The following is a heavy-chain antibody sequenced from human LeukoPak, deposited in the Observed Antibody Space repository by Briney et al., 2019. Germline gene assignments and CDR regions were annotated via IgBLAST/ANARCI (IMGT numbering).Heavy chain of an antibody. J-gene: IGHJ4*02. Sequence: GGSLRLSCAASGFTFSSYWMTWVRQAPGKGLEWVANIKQDASERYYVDSVKGRFTISRDNANNSLYLQMNSLRAEDTAVYYCATPTAGTWHFDYWGQGTLVTVSS. D-gene: IGHD1-1*01. CDR1: GFTFSSYW. CDR2: IKQDASER. CDR3: ATPTAGTWHFDY. V-gene: IGHV3-7*01.